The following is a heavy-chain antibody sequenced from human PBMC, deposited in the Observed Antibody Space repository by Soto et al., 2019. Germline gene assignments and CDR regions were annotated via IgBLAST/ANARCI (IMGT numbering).Heavy chain of an antibody. J-gene: IGHJ5*02. CDR2: IYHSGST. D-gene: IGHD6-13*01. Sequence: PSETLSLTCAVSGGSISSSNWWSWVRQPPGKGLEWIGEIYHSGSTNYNPSLKSRVTISVDKSKNQFSLKLSSVTAADTAVYYCARDSGSSWGRNQTRNWFDPWGQGNLVTVSS. CDR1: GGSISSSNW. CDR3: ARDSGSSWGRNQTRNWFDP. V-gene: IGHV4-4*02.